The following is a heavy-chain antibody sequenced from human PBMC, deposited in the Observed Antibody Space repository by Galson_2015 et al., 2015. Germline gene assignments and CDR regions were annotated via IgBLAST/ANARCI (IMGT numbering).Heavy chain of an antibody. Sequence: SLRLSCAASGFTFSSYGMHWVRQAPGKGLEWVAVIWYDGSNKYYADSVKGRFTISRDNSKNTLYLQMNSLRAEDTAVYYCARDDLLGGYSYGPPFDYWGQGTLVTVSS. CDR1: GFTFSSYG. D-gene: IGHD5-18*01. CDR2: IWYDGSNK. V-gene: IGHV3-33*01. CDR3: ARDDLLGGYSYGPPFDY. J-gene: IGHJ4*02.